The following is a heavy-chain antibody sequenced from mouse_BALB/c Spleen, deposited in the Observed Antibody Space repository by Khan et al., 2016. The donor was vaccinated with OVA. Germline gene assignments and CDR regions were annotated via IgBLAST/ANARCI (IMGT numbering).Heavy chain of an antibody. D-gene: IGHD1-1*01. J-gene: IGHJ1*01. Sequence: EVELVESGGGLVKPGGSLKLSCVASGFTFSSYAMSWVRQTPEKRLEWVATISSSGNYTYYPDSVKGRFTISRDNAKNTLYLPLSSLRSEDTAMYYCARPPITTVVATSYWFFDVWGAGTTVTVSS. CDR1: GFTFSSYA. V-gene: IGHV5-9-3*01. CDR3: ARPPITTVVATSYWFFDV. CDR2: ISSSGNYT.